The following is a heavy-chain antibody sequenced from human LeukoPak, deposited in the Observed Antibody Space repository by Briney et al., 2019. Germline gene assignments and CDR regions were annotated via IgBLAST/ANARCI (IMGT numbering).Heavy chain of an antibody. CDR1: GGTFSSYA. CDR2: IIPIFGTA. D-gene: IGHD3-3*01. CDR3: ARGGAIFDYYYMDV. J-gene: IGHJ6*03. V-gene: IGHV1-69*06. Sequence: ASVKVSCKASGGTFSSYAISWVRQAPGQGLEWMGGIIPIFGTANYAQKFQGRVTITADKSTSTAYMELSSLRSEDTAVYYCARGGAIFDYYYMDVWGKGTTVTVSS.